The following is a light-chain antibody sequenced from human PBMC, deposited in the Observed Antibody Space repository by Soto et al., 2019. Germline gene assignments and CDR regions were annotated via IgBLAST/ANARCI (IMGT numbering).Light chain of an antibody. Sequence: EIVLTQSPGTLSLSPGERATLSCRASQSVRSSYLAWYQQKPGQAPRLLIYGASSRATGIPDRFSGSGSGTDFTLTISRLEPEDFAVDYCQQYGSSSITFGQGTRLEIK. CDR1: QSVRSSY. J-gene: IGKJ5*01. V-gene: IGKV3-20*01. CDR2: GAS. CDR3: QQYGSSSIT.